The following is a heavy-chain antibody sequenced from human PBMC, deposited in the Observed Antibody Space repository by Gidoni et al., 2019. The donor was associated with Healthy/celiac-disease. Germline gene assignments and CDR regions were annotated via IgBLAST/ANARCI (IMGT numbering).Heavy chain of an antibody. CDR1: GGSFSGYY. CDR2: INHSGST. CDR3: ARGRYYFDY. J-gene: IGHJ4*02. Sequence: VQLQPWCAGLLKPSATLSLTCAAYGGSFSGYYWRWIRQPPGKGLEGIGEINHSGSTNYNPSLKSLVTISVDTSKNQFSLKLSSVTASDTAVYYCARGRYYFDYWGQGTLVTVSS. V-gene: IGHV4-34*01.